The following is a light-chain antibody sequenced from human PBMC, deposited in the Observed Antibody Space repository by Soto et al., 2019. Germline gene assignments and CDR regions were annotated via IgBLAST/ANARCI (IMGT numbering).Light chain of an antibody. CDR2: GAS. CDR1: QSVSSN. CDR3: HQYGNSPLT. Sequence: SPATRSVPPGYRATLCCRASQSVSSNLAWYQQKPGQAPRLLIYGASTRATGIPARFSGSGSGTDFTLIISRLEPEDFAVYYCHQYGNSPLTFGQGTRLEI. J-gene: IGKJ5*01. V-gene: IGKV3-15*01.